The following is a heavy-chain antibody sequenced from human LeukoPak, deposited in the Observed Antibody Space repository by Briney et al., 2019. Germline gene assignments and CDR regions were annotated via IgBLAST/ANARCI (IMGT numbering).Heavy chain of an antibody. CDR2: IKQDGSEK. Sequence: GGSLRLSCAASGFTFDDYGMSWVRQAPGKGLGWVANIKQDGSEKYYVDSVKGRFTISRDNGKNSLYLQMNSLRAEDTAVYYCARAKPLYYDFWSGYYSVLDYWGQGTLVTVSS. CDR3: ARAKPLYYDFWSGYYSVLDY. CDR1: GFTFDDYG. V-gene: IGHV3-7*01. J-gene: IGHJ4*02. D-gene: IGHD3-3*01.